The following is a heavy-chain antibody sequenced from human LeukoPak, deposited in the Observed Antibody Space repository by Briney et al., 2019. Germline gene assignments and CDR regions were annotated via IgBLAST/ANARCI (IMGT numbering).Heavy chain of an antibody. CDR2: ISWSSGSI. D-gene: IGHD3-22*01. CDR3: AKDLNYYDSSGFEA. Sequence: PGGSLRLSCAASGFTFDDYAMHWVRQAPGKGLEWVSGISWSSGSIGYADSVKGRFTISRDNAKNSLYLQMNSLRAEDTALYYCAKDLNYYDSSGFEAWGQGTLVTVSS. CDR1: GFTFDDYA. V-gene: IGHV3-9*01. J-gene: IGHJ5*02.